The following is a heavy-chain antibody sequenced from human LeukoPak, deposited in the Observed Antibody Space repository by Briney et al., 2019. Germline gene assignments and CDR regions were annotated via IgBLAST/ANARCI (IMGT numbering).Heavy chain of an antibody. J-gene: IGHJ4*02. CDR2: IYSGVST. Sequence: GGSLRLSCAASGFTVSSNYMSWVRQAQGKGLEWVSVIYSGVSTYYADSVRGGFSISSDNSKNTLYLQMNSLRAEDTAVYYCACDSTLVRGVISYWGQGSLVTVSS. CDR1: GFTVSSNY. V-gene: IGHV3-66*02. D-gene: IGHD3-10*01. CDR3: ACDSTLVRGVISY.